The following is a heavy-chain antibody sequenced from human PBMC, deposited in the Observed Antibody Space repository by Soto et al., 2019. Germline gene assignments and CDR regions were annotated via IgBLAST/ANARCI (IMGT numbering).Heavy chain of an antibody. Sequence: GGSLRLSCAPSGFTFSDCAIHWVRQASGKGLKWVGRIRSKANSYAAEYAASVKGRFTISRDDSKNTAYLQLNSLKPEDTAVYYCTRFSARYSYYFDYWGQGT. CDR2: IRSKANSYAA. CDR3: TRFSARYSYYFDY. CDR1: GFTFSDCA. J-gene: IGHJ4*02. D-gene: IGHD6-19*01. V-gene: IGHV3-73*01.